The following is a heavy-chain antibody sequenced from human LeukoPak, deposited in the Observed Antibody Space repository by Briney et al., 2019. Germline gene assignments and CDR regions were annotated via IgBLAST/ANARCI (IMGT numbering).Heavy chain of an antibody. D-gene: IGHD1-26*01. CDR1: GFTFSSYW. CDR3: AKDDSGIYPNWFDP. CDR2: IKPDGSEE. J-gene: IGHJ5*02. Sequence: GGSLRLSCAASGFTFSSYWMRWVRQAPGKGLEWVANIKPDGSEEYHVDSVKGRFSISRDNGKNSLYLQMNSLRAEDTAVYYCAKDDSGIYPNWFDPWGQGTLVTVSS. V-gene: IGHV3-7*05.